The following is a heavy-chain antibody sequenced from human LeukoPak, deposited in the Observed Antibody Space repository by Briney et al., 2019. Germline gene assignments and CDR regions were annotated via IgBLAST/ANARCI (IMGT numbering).Heavy chain of an antibody. J-gene: IGHJ5*02. Sequence: KPSETLSLTCAVYGGSFSGYYWGWIRQPPAKGLEWIGTIHYSGRTYYNPSLKSRVTISVDTSKNQFSLKMSSVTAADTAMYYCARNSGNYLGWFDPWGQGTLVTVSS. CDR3: ARNSGNYLGWFDP. CDR1: GGSFSGYY. V-gene: IGHV4-34*01. CDR2: IHYSGRT. D-gene: IGHD1-26*01.